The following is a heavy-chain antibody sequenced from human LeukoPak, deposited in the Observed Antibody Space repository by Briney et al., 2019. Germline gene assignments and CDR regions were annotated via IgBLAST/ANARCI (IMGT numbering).Heavy chain of an antibody. Sequence: SVKVSCKASGGTFSSYAISWVRQAPGQGLEWMGGIIPIFGTANYAQKFQGRVTITADESTSTAYVELSSLRSEDTAVYYCARRKVGATIAFDIWGQGTMVTVSS. CDR2: IIPIFGTA. J-gene: IGHJ3*02. CDR1: GGTFSSYA. CDR3: ARRKVGATIAFDI. D-gene: IGHD1-26*01. V-gene: IGHV1-69*13.